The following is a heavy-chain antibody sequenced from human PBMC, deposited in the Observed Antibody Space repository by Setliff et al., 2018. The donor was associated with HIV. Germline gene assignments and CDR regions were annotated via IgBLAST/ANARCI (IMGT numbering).Heavy chain of an antibody. D-gene: IGHD2-21*01. Sequence: ASVKVSCKASGYTFVSDYIHWVRQAPGQGPEWMGIINPSGGSTNYAQKFQGRVTITRDTSASTAYMELSSLNSADMAVYYCARGGGDSSQFDHWGQGTLVTVSS. V-gene: IGHV1-46*01. J-gene: IGHJ4*02. CDR1: GYTFVSDY. CDR2: INPSGGST. CDR3: ARGGGDSSQFDH.